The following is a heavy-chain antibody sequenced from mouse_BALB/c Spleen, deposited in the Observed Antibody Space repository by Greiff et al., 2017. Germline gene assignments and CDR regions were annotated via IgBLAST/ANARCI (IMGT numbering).Heavy chain of an antibody. Sequence: EVQLQQSGAELARPGASVKMSCKASGYTFTSYWMHWVKQRPGQGLEWIGAIYPGNSDTSYNQKFKGKAKLTAVTSTSTAYMELSSLTNEDSAVYYCTRGGFTTAHYYAMDYWGQGTSVTVSS. V-gene: IGHV1-5*01. D-gene: IGHD1-2*01. CDR1: GYTFTSYW. CDR2: IYPGNSDT. J-gene: IGHJ4*01. CDR3: TRGGFTTAHYYAMDY.